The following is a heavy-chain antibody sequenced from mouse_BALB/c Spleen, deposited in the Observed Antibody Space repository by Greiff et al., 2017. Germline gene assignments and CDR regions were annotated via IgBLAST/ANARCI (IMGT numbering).Heavy chain of an antibody. D-gene: IGHD2-3*01. V-gene: IGHV1-15*01. CDR3: TRYDGYDYFDY. CDR2: IRPGSGGT. J-gene: IGHJ2*01. Sequence: QVQLQQSGAELVRPGASVKLSCTALGFTFTDYEMHWVKQTPVHGLEWIGAIRPGSGGTAYKQKFKGKATLTADKSSSTAYMEISSLTSEDSAVYYCTRYDGYDYFDYWGQGTTLTVSS. CDR1: GFTFTDYE.